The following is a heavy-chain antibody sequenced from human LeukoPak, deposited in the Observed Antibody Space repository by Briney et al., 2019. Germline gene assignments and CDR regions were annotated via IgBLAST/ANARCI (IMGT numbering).Heavy chain of an antibody. J-gene: IGHJ4*02. D-gene: IGHD1-26*01. Sequence: RSGGPLRLSCAASGFTFSSYSMNWVRQAPGKGLEWVSYISSSSSTIYYADSVKGRFTISRDNAKNSLYLQMNSLRAEDTAVYFCARGTYIVGAAGLFEYWGQGTLVTVSS. CDR1: GFTFSSYS. V-gene: IGHV3-48*04. CDR2: ISSSSSTI. CDR3: ARGTYIVGAAGLFEY.